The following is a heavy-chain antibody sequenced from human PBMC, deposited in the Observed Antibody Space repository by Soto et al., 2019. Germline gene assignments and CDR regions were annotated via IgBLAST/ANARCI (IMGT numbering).Heavy chain of an antibody. V-gene: IGHV3-73*01. Sequence: VMYWVRQTSGKGLEWVGRIRSKADSYATAYAASVKGRFTISRDDSKNTVYLQMNSLKTEDTAVYYCSRNIDYAFDIWGQGTMVTVSS. CDR1: V. D-gene: IGHD2-15*01. J-gene: IGHJ3*02. CDR2: IRSKADSYAT. CDR3: SRNIDYAFDI.